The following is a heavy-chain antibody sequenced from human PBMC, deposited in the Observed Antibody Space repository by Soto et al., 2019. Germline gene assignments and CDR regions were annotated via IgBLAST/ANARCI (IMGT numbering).Heavy chain of an antibody. CDR2: ISGGGDAT. D-gene: IGHD7-27*01. CDR1: GFTFGNYA. Sequence: EVQLLESGGGLVQPGGSLRLSCAASGFTFGNYAFSWVRQAPGKVLEWVSVISGGGDATYYPDSVKGRFTTSRDNSKNTVYLQMNCLRAEDTAVYYCAKKSLGSITLPALYYFDYWGQGTLVTVSS. V-gene: IGHV3-23*01. J-gene: IGHJ4*02. CDR3: AKKSLGSITLPALYYFDY.